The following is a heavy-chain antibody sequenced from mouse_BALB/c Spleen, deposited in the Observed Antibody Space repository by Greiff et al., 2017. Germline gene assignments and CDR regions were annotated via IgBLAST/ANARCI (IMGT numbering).Heavy chain of an antibody. V-gene: IGHV5-17*02. CDR2: FSSGSSTI. CDR3: ARELTWFAY. Sequence: EVKLEESGGGLVQPGGSRKLSCAASGFTFSSFGMHWVRQAPEKGLEWVAYFSSGSSTIYYADTVKGRFTISRYNPKNTLFLQMTSLRSEDTAMYYCARELTWFAYWGQGTLVTVSA. J-gene: IGHJ3*01. CDR1: GFTFSSFG.